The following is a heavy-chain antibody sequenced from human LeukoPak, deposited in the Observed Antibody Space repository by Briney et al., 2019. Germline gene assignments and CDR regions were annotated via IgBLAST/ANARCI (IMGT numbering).Heavy chain of an antibody. J-gene: IGHJ4*02. CDR2: TSNSGGST. CDR1: GFTFNTYT. D-gene: IGHD1-1*01. V-gene: IGHV3-23*01. CDR3: AKGLERESRLDS. Sequence: GGSLRLSCAASGFTFNTYTMYWVRQAPGKGLEWVSGTSNSGGSTYYADSVKGRFTISRDNSKNTLYLQMNSLRAEDTALYYCAKGLERESRLDSWGQGTLVTVSS.